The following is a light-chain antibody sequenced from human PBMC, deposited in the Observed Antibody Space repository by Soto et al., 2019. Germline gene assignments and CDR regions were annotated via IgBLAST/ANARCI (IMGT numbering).Light chain of an antibody. V-gene: IGKV3-15*01. CDR2: GAS. J-gene: IGKJ5*01. CDR1: QGVSSY. Sequence: EIVLTQSPATLSLSPGERATLSCRASQGVSSYLAWHQQKPGQAPRLLIYGASTRATGIPARFSGSGSGTEFTLTISSLQSEDFAVYYCQQYNNWPITFGQGTRLEIK. CDR3: QQYNNWPIT.